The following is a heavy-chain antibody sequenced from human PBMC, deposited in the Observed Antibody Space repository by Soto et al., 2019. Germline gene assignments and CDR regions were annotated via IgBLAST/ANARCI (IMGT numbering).Heavy chain of an antibody. CDR1: RYTFTGYY. J-gene: IGHJ4*02. CDR3: ARATSGYDSFDY. Sequence: ASVKVSCKASRYTFTGYYMHWVRQAPGQGLEWMGWINPNSGGTNYAQKFQGRVTMTRVTSISTAYMELSRLRSDDTAVYYCARATSGYDSFDYWGQGTLVTVSS. V-gene: IGHV1-2*02. D-gene: IGHD5-12*01. CDR2: INPNSGGT.